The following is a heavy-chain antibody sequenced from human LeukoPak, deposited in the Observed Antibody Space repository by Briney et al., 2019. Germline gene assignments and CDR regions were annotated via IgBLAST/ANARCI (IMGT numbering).Heavy chain of an antibody. CDR2: IYYSGST. CDR3: ARDKRYFDWTHNWFDP. D-gene: IGHD3-9*01. J-gene: IGHJ5*02. CDR1: GDSIIGYY. V-gene: IGHV4-59*01. Sequence: PSETLSLTCSVSGDSIIGYYWGWIRQPPGKGLEWIGYIYYSGSTNYNPSLKSRVTISVDTSKNQFSLKLSSVTAADTAVYYCARDKRYFDWTHNWFDPWGQGTLVTVSS.